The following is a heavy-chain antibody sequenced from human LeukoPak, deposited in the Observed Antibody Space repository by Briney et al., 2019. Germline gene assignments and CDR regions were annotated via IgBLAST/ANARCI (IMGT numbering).Heavy chain of an antibody. CDR3: ARVNNYGDYPARYNWFDP. D-gene: IGHD4-17*01. J-gene: IGHJ5*02. CDR1: GYTFTSYD. Sequence: VASVKVSCKASGYTFTSYDINWVRQATGQGLEWMGWMNPNSGNTGYAQKFQGRVTMTRNTSISTAYMELSSLRSEDTAVYYCARVNNYGDYPARYNWFDPWGQGTLVTVSS. V-gene: IGHV1-8*01. CDR2: MNPNSGNT.